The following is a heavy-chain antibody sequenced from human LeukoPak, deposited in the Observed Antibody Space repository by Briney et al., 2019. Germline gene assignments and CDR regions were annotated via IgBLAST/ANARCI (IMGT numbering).Heavy chain of an antibody. CDR1: GFTVGSNY. V-gene: IGHV3-53*01. D-gene: IGHD3-3*01. CDR3: ARGGIPAYDFWSGYNY. Sequence: GGSLRLSCAASGFTVGSNYMSWARQAPGKGLEWVSAIYSGGSTYYADSVKGRFTISRDNSKNTLYLQMNSLRAEDTAVYYCARGGIPAYDFWSGYNYWGQGTLVTVSS. J-gene: IGHJ4*02. CDR2: IYSGGST.